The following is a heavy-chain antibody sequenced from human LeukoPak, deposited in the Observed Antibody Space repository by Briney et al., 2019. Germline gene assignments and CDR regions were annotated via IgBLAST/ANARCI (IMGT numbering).Heavy chain of an antibody. Sequence: SETLSLTCTVSGGSISSSSCYWGWIRQPPGKGLEWIGSIYYSGSTYYNPSLKSRVTISVDTSKNQFSLKLSSVTAADTAVYYCAREYRAERYFDYWGQGTLVTVSS. CDR3: AREYRAERYFDY. J-gene: IGHJ4*02. D-gene: IGHD5-18*01. CDR1: GGSISSSSCY. V-gene: IGHV4-39*01. CDR2: IYYSGST.